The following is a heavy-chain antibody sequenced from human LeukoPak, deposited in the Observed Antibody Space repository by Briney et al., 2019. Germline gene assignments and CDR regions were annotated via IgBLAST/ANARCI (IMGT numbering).Heavy chain of an antibody. J-gene: IGHJ4*02. V-gene: IGHV3-30*03. CDR2: ISYDGSNE. CDR1: GFTFSTYG. CDR3: ARAGIAIDDSSGWYYFDY. D-gene: IGHD6-19*01. Sequence: PGGSLRLSCAASGFTFSTYGMHWVRQAPGKGLEWVAVISYDGSNEYYADSVKGRFTISRDNSKNTLYLQMNSLRAEDTAVYYCARAGIAIDDSSGWYYFDYWGQGTLVTVSS.